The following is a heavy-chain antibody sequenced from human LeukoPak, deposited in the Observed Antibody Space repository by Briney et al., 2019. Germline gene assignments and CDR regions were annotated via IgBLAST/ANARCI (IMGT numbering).Heavy chain of an antibody. V-gene: IGHV1-8*01. CDR3: TRDLYGSGSTRGY. J-gene: IGHJ4*02. Sequence: GASVKVSCKASGYTFTSYDINWVRQAPGQGLEWMGWMNPNTGNTGYAQKFQGRVTMTRNTSINTAYMDLNSLRSDDTAVYYCTRDLYGSGSTRGYWGQGTLVTVSS. CDR2: MNPNTGNT. CDR1: GYTFTSYD. D-gene: IGHD3-10*01.